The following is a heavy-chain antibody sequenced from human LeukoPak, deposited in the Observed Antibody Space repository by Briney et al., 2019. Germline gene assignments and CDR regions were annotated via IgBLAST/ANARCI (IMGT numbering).Heavy chain of an antibody. J-gene: IGHJ4*02. D-gene: IGHD3-22*01. CDR1: GYTFTGYY. CDR3: ARDPHYYDSSGLIDY. V-gene: IGHV1-2*02. Sequence: ASVKVSCKASGYTFTGYYMHWVRQAPGQGLEWMGWINPNSGGTNYAQKFQGRVTMTRDTSISTAYMELSRLRSDDTAVYYCARDPHYYDSSGLIDYWGQGTLVTVSS. CDR2: INPNSGGT.